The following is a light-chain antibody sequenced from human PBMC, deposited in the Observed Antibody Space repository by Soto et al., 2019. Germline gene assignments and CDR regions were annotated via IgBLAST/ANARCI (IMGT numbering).Light chain of an antibody. Sequence: EIVMTQSPATLSVSPGERATLSCRASQSISSNLAWYQQKPGQAPRLLMFRTSSRATGIPARFSGSGSGTQFTLTISSLQSEDFAVYYCQQHNNWPLTFGGGTKVDIK. J-gene: IGKJ4*01. CDR1: QSISSN. CDR3: QQHNNWPLT. CDR2: RTS. V-gene: IGKV3-15*01.